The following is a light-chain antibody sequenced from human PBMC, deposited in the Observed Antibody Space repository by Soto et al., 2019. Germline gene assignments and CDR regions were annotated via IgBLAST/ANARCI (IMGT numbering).Light chain of an antibody. CDR1: QTISSW. J-gene: IGKJ5*01. Sequence: MTQSPSTLSGSIGDRVTITCRASQTISSWLAWYQKKPGKAPKLLIYKASTLKSGVPSRFSGSGSGTDFTLTISSMQSEDFAVYYCQQYNTWLPITFCQGTRLEIK. CDR2: KAS. V-gene: IGKV1-5*03. CDR3: QQYNTWLPIT.